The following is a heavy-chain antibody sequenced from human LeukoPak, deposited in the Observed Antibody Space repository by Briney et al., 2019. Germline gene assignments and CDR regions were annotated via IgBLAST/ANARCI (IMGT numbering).Heavy chain of an antibody. V-gene: IGHV1-18*01. D-gene: IGHD3-9*01. CDR1: GYTFTSYS. CDR2: ISDYNRNA. J-gene: IGHJ4*02. CDR3: ARDFPPNYDNNYGKRYFDY. Sequence: ASVKDSFKASGYTFTSYSISWVRQAPGQGLEWMGWISDYNRNANYAQKFQGRITMTTETSTSTAYMELRTLTPDDTAVYYCARDFPPNYDNNYGKRYFDYWGQGTLVTVSS.